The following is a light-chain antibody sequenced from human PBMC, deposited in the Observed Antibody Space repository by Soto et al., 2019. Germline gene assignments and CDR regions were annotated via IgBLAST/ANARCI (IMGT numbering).Light chain of an antibody. CDR3: QQYNDKWT. CDR2: KAS. J-gene: IGKJ1*01. Sequence: DIQMTQSPSTLSASVGDRVTITCRASQSNSSWLAWYQQKPGKAPNLLIYKASSLQSGVPSRFSGSVSGTEFTLTISSLQPDDCGTYYCQQYNDKWTFGQGTKVDIK. V-gene: IGKV1-5*03. CDR1: QSNSSW.